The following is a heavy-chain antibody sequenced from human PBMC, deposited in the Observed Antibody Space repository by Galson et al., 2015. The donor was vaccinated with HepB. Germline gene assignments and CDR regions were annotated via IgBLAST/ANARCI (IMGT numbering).Heavy chain of an antibody. CDR2: ISSSSSYI. CDR3: AVDSSSWFSFDY. CDR1: GFTFSSYS. Sequence: SLRLSCAASGFTFSSYSMNWVRQAPGKGLEWVSSISSSSSYIYYADSVKGRFTISRDNAKNSLYLQMNSLRAENTAVYYCAVDSSSWFSFDYWGQGTLVTVSS. J-gene: IGHJ4*02. D-gene: IGHD6-13*01. V-gene: IGHV3-21*01.